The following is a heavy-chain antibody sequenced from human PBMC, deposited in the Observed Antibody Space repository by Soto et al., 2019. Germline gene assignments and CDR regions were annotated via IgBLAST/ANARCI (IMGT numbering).Heavy chain of an antibody. CDR1: GFTFSSYA. CDR3: AKDATGNYSRSAFEI. Sequence: EVQLLGSGGGLVQPGGSLSLSCAASGFTFSSYAMSWVRQAPGKGLEWVSTISGSGTSTYYADSVRGRFTISRDNSKNTLYLQMNSLRAEDTAIYHCAKDATGNYSRSAFEIWGQGTMVTVSS. J-gene: IGHJ3*02. D-gene: IGHD3-10*01. CDR2: ISGSGTST. V-gene: IGHV3-23*01.